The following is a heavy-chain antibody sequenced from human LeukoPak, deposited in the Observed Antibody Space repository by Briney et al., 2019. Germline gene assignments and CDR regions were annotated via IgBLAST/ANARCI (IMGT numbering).Heavy chain of an antibody. CDR2: INHSGST. D-gene: IGHD1-1*01. CDR3: ARGRSSGTFDY. V-gene: IGHV4-34*01. Sequence: PSETLSLTCAVYGGSFSGYYWSWIRQPPGKGLEWIGEINHSGSTNYNPSLKSRVTISVDTSKNQFSVKLSSVTAADTAVYYCARGRSSGTFDYWGQGTLVTVSS. CDR1: GGSFSGYY. J-gene: IGHJ4*02.